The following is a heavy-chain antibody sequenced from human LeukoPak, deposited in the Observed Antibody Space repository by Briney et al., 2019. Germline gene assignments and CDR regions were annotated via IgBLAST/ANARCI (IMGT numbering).Heavy chain of an antibody. CDR2: FDPEDGET. V-gene: IGHV1-24*01. Sequence: EASVKVSCKVSGYTLTELAMHWVRQAPGKGLEWMGGFDPEDGETIYAQKFQGRVTMTEDTSTDTAYMELSSLRSEDTAVYYCATLGYGDAARGYWGQGTLVTVSS. CDR3: ATLGYGDAARGY. D-gene: IGHD4-17*01. CDR1: GYTLTELA. J-gene: IGHJ4*02.